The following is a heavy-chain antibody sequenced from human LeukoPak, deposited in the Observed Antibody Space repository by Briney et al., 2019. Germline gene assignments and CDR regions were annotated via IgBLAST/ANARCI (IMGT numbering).Heavy chain of an antibody. CDR3: ARGSVYYGSGSYDY. CDR1: GGSFSGYY. D-gene: IGHD3-10*01. J-gene: IGHJ4*02. Sequence: SETLSLTCAVYGGSFSGYYWSWLRQPPGKGLEWIGEINHSGSTNYNPSLKSRVTISVDTSKNQFSLKLSSVTAADTAVYYCARGSVYYGSGSYDYWGQGTLVTVSS. V-gene: IGHV4-34*01. CDR2: INHSGST.